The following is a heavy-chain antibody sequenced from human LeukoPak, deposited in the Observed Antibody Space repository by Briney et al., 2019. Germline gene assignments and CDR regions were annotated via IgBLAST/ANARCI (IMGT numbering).Heavy chain of an antibody. D-gene: IGHD5-18*01. CDR3: ARGRGYNAFDI. Sequence: PSETLSLTCAVYGGSFSGYYWSWIRQPPGKGLEWIGEINHSGNTNDNTSLKSRVTISVDTSKNQFSLKLSSVTAADTAVYYCARGRGYNAFDIWGQGTMVTVSS. J-gene: IGHJ3*02. V-gene: IGHV4-34*01. CDR2: INHSGNT. CDR1: GGSFSGYY.